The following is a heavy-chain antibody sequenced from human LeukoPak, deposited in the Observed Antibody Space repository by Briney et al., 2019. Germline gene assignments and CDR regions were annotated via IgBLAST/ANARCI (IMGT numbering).Heavy chain of an antibody. J-gene: IGHJ4*02. CDR3: TRGGDYGDPDY. V-gene: IGHV3-49*03. D-gene: IGHD4-17*01. Sequence: GGSLRLSCTASGFTFGDYAMGWFRQAPGKGLEWVGFIRSKAYGGTTEYAASVKGRFTISRDDSKSIAYLQMNSLKTEDTAVYYCTRGGDYGDPDYWGQGTLVTVSS. CDR2: IRSKAYGGTT. CDR1: GFTFGDYA.